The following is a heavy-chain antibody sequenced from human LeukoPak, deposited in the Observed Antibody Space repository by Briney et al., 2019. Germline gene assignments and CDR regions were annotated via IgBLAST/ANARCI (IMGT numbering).Heavy chain of an antibody. Sequence: GWSLRLSCAASGFTVSSDAMSWVRQAPGERLELVSAISGSGGSTYYADSVKGRLTISRDNSKNTLYPQMNSMRAEDTAVYYCAKARFFGMFGYWGQGPLVTVSS. D-gene: IGHD3-10*02. CDR2: ISGSGGST. J-gene: IGHJ4*02. CDR3: AKARFFGMFGY. V-gene: IGHV3-23*01. CDR1: GFTVSSDA.